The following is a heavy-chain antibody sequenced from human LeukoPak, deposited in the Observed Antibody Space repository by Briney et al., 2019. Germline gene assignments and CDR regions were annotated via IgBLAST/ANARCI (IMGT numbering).Heavy chain of an antibody. V-gene: IGHV1-2*02. J-gene: IGHJ5*02. CDR1: GYTFTSYD. D-gene: IGHD3-3*02. CDR3: ARASLSIGFDP. CDR2: INPNSGGT. Sequence: GASVKVSCKASGYTFTSYDINWVRQAPGQGLGWMGWINPNSGGTNYAQKFQGRVTMTRDTSISTAYMELSRLRSDDTAVYYCARASLSIGFDPWGQGTLVTVSS.